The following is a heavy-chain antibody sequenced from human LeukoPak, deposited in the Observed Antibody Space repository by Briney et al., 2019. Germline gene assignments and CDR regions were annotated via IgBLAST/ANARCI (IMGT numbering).Heavy chain of an antibody. Sequence: GGSLRLSCAASGFTFSSYSMNWVRQAPGKGLEWVSSISSSSSYIYYTDSVKGRFTISRDNAKNSLYLQMNSLRAEDTAVYYCARDLGTAAAGYFDYWGQGTLVTVSS. CDR1: GFTFSSYS. V-gene: IGHV3-21*01. CDR2: ISSSSSYI. J-gene: IGHJ4*02. D-gene: IGHD6-13*01. CDR3: ARDLGTAAAGYFDY.